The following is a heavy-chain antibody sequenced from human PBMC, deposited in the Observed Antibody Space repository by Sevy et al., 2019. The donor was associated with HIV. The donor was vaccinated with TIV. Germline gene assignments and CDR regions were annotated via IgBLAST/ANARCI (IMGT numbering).Heavy chain of an antibody. CDR1: GYTFSSYG. CDR2: ISTYNGDT. J-gene: IGHJ6*02. V-gene: IGHV1-18*01. Sequence: ASAKVSCEASGYTFSSYGITWVRQAPGQGLEWMGWISTYNGDTNYAQKLQGRVTMTTDTSTNTAYMDLRSLRIDDTAVYYCARLDLSGSGWYGNGMDVWGQGTTVTVSS. D-gene: IGHD6-19*01. CDR3: ARLDLSGSGWYGNGMDV.